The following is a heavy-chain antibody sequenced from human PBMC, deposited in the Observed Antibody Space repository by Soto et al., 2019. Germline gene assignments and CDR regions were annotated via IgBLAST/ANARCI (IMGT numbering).Heavy chain of an antibody. CDR2: INAGNGNT. D-gene: IGHD6-19*01. J-gene: IGHJ4*02. V-gene: IGHV1-3*01. CDR3: AREGRGWYVVY. CDR1: GYTFTSYA. Sequence: ASVKVSCKASGYTFTSYAMHWVRQAPGQRLEWMGWINAGNGNTKYSQKLQGRVTMTTDTSTSTAYMELRSLRSDDTAVYYCAREGRGWYVVYWGQGTLVTVSS.